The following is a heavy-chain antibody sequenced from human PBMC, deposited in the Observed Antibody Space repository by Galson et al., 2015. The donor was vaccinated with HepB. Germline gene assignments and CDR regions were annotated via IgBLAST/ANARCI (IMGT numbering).Heavy chain of an antibody. D-gene: IGHD2-2*01. Sequence: SVKVSCKASGYTFTSYYMHWVRQAPGQGLEWMGIINPSGGSTSYAQKFQGRVTMTRDTSTSTVYMELSSLRSEDTAVYYCARDRLIVVVPAAMDFQHWGQGTLVTVSS. CDR1: GYTFTSYY. CDR3: ARDRLIVVVPAAMDFQH. J-gene: IGHJ1*01. V-gene: IGHV1-46*01. CDR2: INPSGGST.